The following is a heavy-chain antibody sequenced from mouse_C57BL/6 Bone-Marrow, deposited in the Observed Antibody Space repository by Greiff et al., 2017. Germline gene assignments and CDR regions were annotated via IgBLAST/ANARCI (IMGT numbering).Heavy chain of an antibody. J-gene: IGHJ4*01. V-gene: IGHV1-64*01. Sequence: VKLQQPGAELVKPGASVTLSCTASGYTFTSYWMHWVKQRPGRGLEWIGMMHPNSGSTNYNEKIKSKATLTVDKSASTAYMQLSSLTSEDSAGYYCARENWIWGQGTSVTVSS. CDR2: MHPNSGST. CDR3: ARENWI. D-gene: IGHD4-1*01. CDR1: GYTFTSYW.